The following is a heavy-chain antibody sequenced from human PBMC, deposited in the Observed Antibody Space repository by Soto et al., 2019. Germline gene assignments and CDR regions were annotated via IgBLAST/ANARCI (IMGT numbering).Heavy chain of an antibody. CDR3: ARRRLYCSGGGCYGTTDLDF. D-gene: IGHD2-15*01. CDR1: GYSFSNYL. J-gene: IGHJ4*02. CDR2: IYTGGSNT. Sequence: RGESLKISCKGSGYSFSNYLVAWVRQMPGKGLEWMGLIYTGGSNTTYSPSVRGQVTFSADKSISTAFLQWRSLKASDTAVYFCARRRLYCSGGGCYGTTDLDFWGQGTKVTVSS. V-gene: IGHV5-51*01.